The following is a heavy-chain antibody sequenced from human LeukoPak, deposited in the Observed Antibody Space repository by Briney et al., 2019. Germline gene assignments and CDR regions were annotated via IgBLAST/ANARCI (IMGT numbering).Heavy chain of an antibody. CDR2: IDSDGSGA. J-gene: IGHJ5*02. V-gene: IGHV3-74*01. CDR1: GFTFSTYW. CDR3: ARIGPSGSGSYFFLDP. Sequence: PGGSLRLSCAASGFTFSTYWMHSVRHAPGMGLVWVSRIDSDGSGASYADSVKGRFTISRDNAKNTLYLQMNSLRAEDTAVYYCARIGPSGSGSYFFLDPWGQGTLVTVSS. D-gene: IGHD3-10*01.